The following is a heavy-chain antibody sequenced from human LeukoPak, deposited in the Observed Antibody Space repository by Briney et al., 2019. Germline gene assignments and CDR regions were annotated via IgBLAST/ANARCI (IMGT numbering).Heavy chain of an antibody. D-gene: IGHD3-22*01. CDR2: ISSGST. CDR3: ARGPYSYDGSGAFDI. V-gene: IGHV4-61*02. Sequence: PSETLSLTCTVSGDSISSGDYYWSWIRQPAGKGLEWIGRISSGSTNYNPSLKSRVTISVDTSKNQFSLKLSSVTAADTAVYFCARGPYSYDGSGAFDIWGQGTMVTVSS. CDR1: GDSISSGDYY. J-gene: IGHJ3*02.